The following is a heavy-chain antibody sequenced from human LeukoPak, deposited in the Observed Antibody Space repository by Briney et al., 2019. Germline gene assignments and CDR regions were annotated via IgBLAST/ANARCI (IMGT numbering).Heavy chain of an antibody. CDR1: GFTFSSYS. J-gene: IGHJ4*02. Sequence: GGSLRLSCAASGFTFSSYSMNWVRQAPGKGLEWVSVIYSGGSTYYADSVKGRFTISRDNSKNTLYLQMNSLRAEDTAVYYCARDLAVGSGSYLAYWGQGTLVTVSS. CDR3: ARDLAVGSGSYLAY. D-gene: IGHD1-26*01. V-gene: IGHV3-53*01. CDR2: IYSGGST.